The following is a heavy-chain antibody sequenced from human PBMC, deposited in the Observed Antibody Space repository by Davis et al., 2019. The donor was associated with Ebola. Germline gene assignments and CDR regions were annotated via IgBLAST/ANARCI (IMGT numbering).Heavy chain of an antibody. J-gene: IGHJ4*02. CDR1: GYTFTIYY. V-gene: IGHV1-46*03. Sequence: AASVKVSCKASGYTFTIYYIHWVRQAPGQGLEWMGLINPSNGNTNCAQNFQDRVTMTSDTSTSTVYMELSSLRSEDTAMYYCARLAIFGVVEPFDYWGQGTLVAVSS. CDR3: ARLAIFGVVEPFDY. D-gene: IGHD3-3*01. CDR2: INPSNGNT.